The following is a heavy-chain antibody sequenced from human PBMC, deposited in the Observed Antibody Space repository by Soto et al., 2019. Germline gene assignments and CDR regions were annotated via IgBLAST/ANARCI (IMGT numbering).Heavy chain of an antibody. CDR1: GDSVSSNNIA. CDR2: TYYRSKWYN. J-gene: IGHJ4*02. Sequence: SQTLSLTCAFSGDSVSSNNIAWNWLRQSPWRGLEWLGRTYYRSKWYNEYAVSVRSRITINLDTSKNQFSLQLNSVTPEDTAVYYCARGRWSPFDYWGQGAQVTVSS. V-gene: IGHV6-1*01. CDR3: ARGRWSPFDY. D-gene: IGHD2-15*01.